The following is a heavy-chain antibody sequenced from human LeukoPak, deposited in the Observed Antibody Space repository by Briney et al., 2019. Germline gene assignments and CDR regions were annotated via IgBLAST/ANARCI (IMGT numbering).Heavy chain of an antibody. V-gene: IGHV3-48*03. D-gene: IGHD2-21*02. CDR3: ARLYCAGDCYAFDY. Sequence: PGGSLRLSCAASGFTFSSYEMNWVRQAPGKGLEWVSYISSSGTTIYYADSVKGRFTISRDNAKNSLYLQMNSLRADDTAVYYCARLYCAGDCYAFDYWGQGTLVTVSS. CDR2: ISSSGTTI. CDR1: GFTFSSYE. J-gene: IGHJ4*02.